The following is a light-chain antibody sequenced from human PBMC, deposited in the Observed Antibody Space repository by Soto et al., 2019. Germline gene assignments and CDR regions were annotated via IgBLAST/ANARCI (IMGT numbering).Light chain of an antibody. CDR1: QDIRSW. V-gene: IGKV1-12*01. CDR3: HQPNSFPIT. Sequence: DIQMTQSPSSVSASVGDRVTITCRASQDIRSWLAWYQQRPGKAPKLLVYDASSLQSGVPSRFSGSGSGTDFARTISSLQPEDFATYYCHQPNSFPITFGQGTRLEIK. J-gene: IGKJ5*01. CDR2: DAS.